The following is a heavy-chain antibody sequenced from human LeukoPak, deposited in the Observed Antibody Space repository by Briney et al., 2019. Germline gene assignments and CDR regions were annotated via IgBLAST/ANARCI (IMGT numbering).Heavy chain of an antibody. V-gene: IGHV3-7*04. CDR1: GFTFTKYW. CDR3: AKDGPYYDILTGYNPLDY. Sequence: GGSLRLSCAASGFTFTKYWMSWVRQAPGKGLEWVANIKHDGSERYYVDSVKGRFTISRDNAKNSLYLQMNSLRAEDTAIYYCAKDGPYYDILTGYNPLDYWGREPWSPSPQ. J-gene: IGHJ4*02. D-gene: IGHD3-9*01. CDR2: IKHDGSER.